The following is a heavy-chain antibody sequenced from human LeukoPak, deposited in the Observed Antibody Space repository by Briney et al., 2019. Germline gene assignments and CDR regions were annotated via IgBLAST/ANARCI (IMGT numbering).Heavy chain of an antibody. CDR1: GFTFSSCG. CDR2: DGSNK. CDR3: AKTRKYSSGWLYYFDY. J-gene: IGHJ4*02. Sequence: PGGSLRLSCAASGFTFSSCGMHWVRQAPGNDGSNKYYADSVKGRFTISRDNSKNTLYLQMNSLRAEDTAVYYCAKTRKYSSGWLYYFDYWGQGTLVTVSS. V-gene: IGHV3-30*02. D-gene: IGHD6-19*01.